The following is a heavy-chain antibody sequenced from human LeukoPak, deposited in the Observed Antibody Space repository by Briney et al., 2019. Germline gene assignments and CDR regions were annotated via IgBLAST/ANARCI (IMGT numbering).Heavy chain of an antibody. CDR1: GGSISSSSYY. D-gene: IGHD3-22*01. CDR2: IYYSGST. V-gene: IGHV4-39*07. CDR3: ARGHYYDSIPNY. Sequence: SETLSLTCAVSGGSISSSSYYWGWIRQPPGKGLEWIGSIYYSGSTYYNPSLKSRVTISVDTSKNQFSLKLSSVTAADTAVYYCARGHYYDSIPNYWGQGTLVTVSS. J-gene: IGHJ4*02.